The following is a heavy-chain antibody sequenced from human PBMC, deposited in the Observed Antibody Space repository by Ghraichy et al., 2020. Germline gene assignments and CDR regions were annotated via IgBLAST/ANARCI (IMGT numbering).Heavy chain of an antibody. D-gene: IGHD5/OR15-5a*01. CDR2: IHHSGIT. J-gene: IGHJ3*01. Sequence: SETLSLTCTVSGDSARSHYWSWIRQSPGKGLEWIGYIHHSGITNYNPSLNRRVLILLDTSKNQFSLSLSSMTAADTAVYYCAKYMNMSTIWAFDVWGQGTMVTVSS. CDR3: AKYMNMSTIWAFDV. V-gene: IGHV4-59*08. CDR1: GDSARSHY.